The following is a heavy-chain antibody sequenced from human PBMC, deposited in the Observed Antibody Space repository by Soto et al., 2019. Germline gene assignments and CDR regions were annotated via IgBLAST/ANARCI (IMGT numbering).Heavy chain of an antibody. J-gene: IGHJ6*02. CDR2: IYYSGST. V-gene: IGHV4-31*03. CDR1: GGSISSGGYY. D-gene: IGHD3-16*01. CDR3: ARVLRGRLNQAKYYYGMDV. Sequence: QVQLQESGPGLVKPSQTLSLTCTVSGGSISSGGYYWSWIRQHPGKGLEWIEYIYYSGSTYYNPSLNSRVTIAVDTSKNQFCLKLSSVTAADTAVYYCARVLRGRLNQAKYYYGMDVWGQGTTVTVSS.